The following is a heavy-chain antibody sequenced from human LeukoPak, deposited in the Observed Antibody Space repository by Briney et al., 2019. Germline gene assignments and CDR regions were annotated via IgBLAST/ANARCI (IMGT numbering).Heavy chain of an antibody. V-gene: IGHV3-74*01. D-gene: IGHD1-26*01. J-gene: IGHJ4*02. Sequence: GGSLRLSCAASGFTFSSYSMNWVRQAPGKGLVWVSRINPDGSTTSYADSVKGRFTISRDNAKNTLYLQMNSLRAEDTAVYYCARVSVGAYQFDYWGQGTLVTVSS. CDR2: INPDGSTT. CDR1: GFTFSSYS. CDR3: ARVSVGAYQFDY.